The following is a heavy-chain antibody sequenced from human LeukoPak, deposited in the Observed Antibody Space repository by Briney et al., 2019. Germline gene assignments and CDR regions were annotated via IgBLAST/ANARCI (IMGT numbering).Heavy chain of an antibody. J-gene: IGHJ5*02. V-gene: IGHV2-5*01. CDR2: IYWNDDK. Sequence: SGPTLVKPTQTLTLTCTFSGFSLSTSGVGVGWIRQPPGKALEWLALIYWNDDKRYSPSLKSRLTITKDTSKNQVVLTMTNMDPVDTATYYCAHNIYAPAAANWFDPWGQGTLVTVSS. D-gene: IGHD2-2*01. CDR1: GFSLSTSGVG. CDR3: AHNIYAPAAANWFDP.